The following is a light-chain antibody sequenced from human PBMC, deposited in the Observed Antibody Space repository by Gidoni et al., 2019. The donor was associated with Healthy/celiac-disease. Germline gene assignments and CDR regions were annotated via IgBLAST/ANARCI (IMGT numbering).Light chain of an antibody. V-gene: IGLV2-23*01. CDR1: SSYVGSYNL. CDR2: EGS. Sequence: HFALTPPAFVSGSPGPSITISCTGTSSYVGSYNLVSWYQQHQGKAHKLMLYEGSMRTSGVSNRFSGYKSSNTASLTITGVQAEDEADYYCGSYAGSSTGVFGGGTKLTVL. CDR3: GSYAGSSTGV. J-gene: IGLJ3*02.